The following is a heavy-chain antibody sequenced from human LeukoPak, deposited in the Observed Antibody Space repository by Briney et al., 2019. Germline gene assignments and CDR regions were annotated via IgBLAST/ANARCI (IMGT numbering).Heavy chain of an antibody. V-gene: IGHV3-21*01. D-gene: IGHD1-7*01. J-gene: IGHJ6*04. CDR2: ISSSSSYI. CDR3: ARDQGWNYQWGDV. Sequence: PGGSLSLSCAASGFTFSSYSMNWVRQAPGKGLEWVSSISSSSSYIYYADSVKGRFTISRDNAKNSLFLQMNSLRAEDTAVYYCARDQGWNYQWGDVWGKGTTVTVSS. CDR1: GFTFSSYS.